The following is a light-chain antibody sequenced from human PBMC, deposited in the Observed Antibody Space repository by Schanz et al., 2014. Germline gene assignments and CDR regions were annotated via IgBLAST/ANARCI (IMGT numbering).Light chain of an antibody. J-gene: IGKJ4*01. CDR1: QSVSNSY. CDR3: QQYGTSPPIT. Sequence: EIVLTQSPGTLSLSPGESATLSCRASQSVSNSYLAWYHQKPGQAPRLLIYAASSRATGIPDRFSGSGSGTDFTLTISRLEPEDFAVYYCQQYGTSPPITFGGGTKVEIK. V-gene: IGKV3-20*01. CDR2: AAS.